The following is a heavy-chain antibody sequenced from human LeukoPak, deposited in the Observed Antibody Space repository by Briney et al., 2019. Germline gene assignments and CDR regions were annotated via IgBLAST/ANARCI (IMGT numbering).Heavy chain of an antibody. Sequence: VASVKVSCKASGGTFSSYAICWVRQAPGQGLEWMGGIIPIFGTANYAQKFQGRVTITADESTSTAYMELSSLRSEDTAVYYCARGPGSSWYFDYWGQGTLVTVSS. CDR2: IIPIFGTA. J-gene: IGHJ4*02. D-gene: IGHD6-13*01. CDR3: ARGPGSSWYFDY. CDR1: GGTFSSYA. V-gene: IGHV1-69*13.